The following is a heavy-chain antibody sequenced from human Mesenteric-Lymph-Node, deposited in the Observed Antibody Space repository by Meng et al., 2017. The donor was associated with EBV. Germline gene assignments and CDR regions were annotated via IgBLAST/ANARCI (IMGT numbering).Heavy chain of an antibody. V-gene: IGHV2-5*02. CDR3: AHRTSNCFDP. J-gene: IGHJ5*02. CDR2: IYWDDDK. Sequence: QITLKASGPTPVKPTQTLTLTCTFSGFSLSTSGVGVGWIRQPPGKALEWLALIYWDDDKRYSPSLKTRLTITKDTSENQVVLTMTNMDPVDAATYYCAHRTSNCFDPWGQGTLVTVSS. CDR1: GFSLSTSGVG.